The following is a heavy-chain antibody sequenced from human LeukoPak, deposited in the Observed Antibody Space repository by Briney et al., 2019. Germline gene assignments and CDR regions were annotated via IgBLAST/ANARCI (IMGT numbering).Heavy chain of an antibody. D-gene: IGHD2-15*01. J-gene: IGHJ5*02. CDR2: IYHSGST. Sequence: PSETLSLTCAVSGGSISSSNWWSWVRQPPGKGLEWIGEIYHSGSTNYNPSLKSRVTISVDKSKTQFSLKLSSVTAADTAVYYCAREGWGVVVAATHPDNWFDPWGQGTLVTVSS. CDR3: AREGWGVVVAATHPDNWFDP. V-gene: IGHV4-4*02. CDR1: GGSISSSNW.